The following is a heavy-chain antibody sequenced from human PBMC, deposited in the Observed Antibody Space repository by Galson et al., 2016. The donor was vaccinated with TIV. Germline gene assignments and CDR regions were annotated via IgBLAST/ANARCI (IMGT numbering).Heavy chain of an antibody. CDR2: IYYSGST. CDR3: ARDAGTYYHAFDV. D-gene: IGHD3-22*01. Sequence: TLSLTCAVFGGPISNGDYYWSWIRQPPGKGLEWIGYIYYSGSTKINPSLMSRLTMSVDRSRNQLSLSLYSVTAADTAVYFCARDAGTYYHAFDVWGQGTMVTVSS. J-gene: IGHJ3*01. CDR1: GGPISNGDYY. V-gene: IGHV4-30-4*01.